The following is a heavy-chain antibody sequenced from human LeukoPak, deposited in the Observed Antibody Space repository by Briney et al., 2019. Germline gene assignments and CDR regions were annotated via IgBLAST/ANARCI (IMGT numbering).Heavy chain of an antibody. CDR1: GFTFSSYA. CDR3: AKDQYCGGDCYVGWFDP. Sequence: PGGSLRLSCAASGFTFSSYAMSWVRQAPGKGLEWVSTISGSGGSTYYADSVKGRFTISRDNSKNTLYLRMNSLRAEDTAVYYCAKDQYCGGDCYVGWFDPWGQGTLVTVSS. CDR2: ISGSGGST. J-gene: IGHJ5*02. D-gene: IGHD2-21*02. V-gene: IGHV3-23*01.